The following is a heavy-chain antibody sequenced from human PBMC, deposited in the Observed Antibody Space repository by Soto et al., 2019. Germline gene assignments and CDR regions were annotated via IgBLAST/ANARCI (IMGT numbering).Heavy chain of an antibody. V-gene: IGHV3-30*18. CDR2: VSYDGTNT. J-gene: IGHJ4*02. D-gene: IGHD2-21*01. CDR3: AKDRPRMIGLSVTEFYFDR. Sequence: GGSLRLSCAASGFTFNTYGMHWVRQAPGKGLEWVALVSYDGTNTYYADSVKGRFTISRDNSKSTLYVEMNSLRPEDTAVYYCAKDRPRMIGLSVTEFYFDRSGQGPLVTVSS. CDR1: GFTFNTYG.